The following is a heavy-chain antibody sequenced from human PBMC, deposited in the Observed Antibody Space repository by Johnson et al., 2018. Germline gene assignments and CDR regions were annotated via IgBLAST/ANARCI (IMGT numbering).Heavy chain of an antibody. CDR3: ARRFDAAEYFQH. CDR1: GYSFTSYW. Sequence: VQLVESGAEVKKPGESXKISCKGSGYSFTSYWIGWVRQMPGKGLEWMGIIYPGDSDTRYSPSFQGQVSISADKSINTAYLQWSSLKASDTAMYSCARRFDAAEYFQHWGQGTLVTVSS. J-gene: IGHJ1*01. CDR2: IYPGDSDT. D-gene: IGHD3-3*01. V-gene: IGHV5-51*03.